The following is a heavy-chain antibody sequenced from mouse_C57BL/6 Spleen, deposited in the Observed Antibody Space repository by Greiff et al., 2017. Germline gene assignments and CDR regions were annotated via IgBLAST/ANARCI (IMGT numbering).Heavy chain of an antibody. CDR2: IDPNSGGT. D-gene: IGHD4-1*01. V-gene: IGHV1-72*01. Sequence: QVQLQQPGAELVKPGASVKLSCKASGYTFTSYWMHWVKQRPGRGLEWIGRIDPNSGGTKYNEKFKSKATLTVDKPSSSAYMPFSSLTSEDSAVYYCARSLTGTVYYFDYWGQGTTLTVAS. CDR1: GYTFTSYW. CDR3: ARSLTGTVYYFDY. J-gene: IGHJ2*01.